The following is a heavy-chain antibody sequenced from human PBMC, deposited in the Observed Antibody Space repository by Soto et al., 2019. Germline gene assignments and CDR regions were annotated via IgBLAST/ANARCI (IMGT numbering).Heavy chain of an antibody. CDR1: GGTFSSYA. J-gene: IGHJ3*02. CDR3: ARDSSYYDSSGYYRGPDAFDI. CDR2: IIPIFGTA. Sequence: QVQLVQSGAEVKKPGSSVKVSCKASGGTFSSYAISWVRQAPGQGLEWMGGIIPIFGTANYAQKFQGRVTITADESTSTDYMELSSLRSEDTAVYYCARDSSYYDSSGYYRGPDAFDIWGQGTMVTVSS. V-gene: IGHV1-69*12. D-gene: IGHD3-22*01.